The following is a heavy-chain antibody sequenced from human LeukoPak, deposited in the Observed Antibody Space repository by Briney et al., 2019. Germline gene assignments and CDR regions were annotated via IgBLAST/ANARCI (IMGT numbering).Heavy chain of an antibody. Sequence: GGSLRLSCAASGFSFDTYVMSWVRQAPGRGLEWVSSISGGGHHTYYADSVKGRFTISRDNSKNTPYLQMNSLRAEDTAVYYCAKDPHNDYGDAYYFDYWGQGTLVTVSS. V-gene: IGHV3-23*01. D-gene: IGHD4-17*01. CDR1: GFSFDTYV. CDR3: AKDPHNDYGDAYYFDY. CDR2: ISGGGHHT. J-gene: IGHJ4*02.